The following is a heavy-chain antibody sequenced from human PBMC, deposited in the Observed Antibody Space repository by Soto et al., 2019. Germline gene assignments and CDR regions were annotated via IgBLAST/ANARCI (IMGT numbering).Heavy chain of an antibody. J-gene: IGHJ4*02. CDR2: ISYDGSNK. D-gene: IGHD1-26*01. Sequence: QVQLVESGGGVVQPGRSLRLSCAASGFTFSSYGMHWVRQAPGKGLEWVAVISYDGSNKYYADSVKGRFTISRDNSKNTLYLQMNSLRAEDTAVYYCAKDLRGGSYHFDYWGQGTLVTVSS. V-gene: IGHV3-30*18. CDR1: GFTFSSYG. CDR3: AKDLRGGSYHFDY.